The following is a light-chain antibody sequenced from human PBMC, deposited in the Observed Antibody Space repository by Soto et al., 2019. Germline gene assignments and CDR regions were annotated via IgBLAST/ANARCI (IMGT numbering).Light chain of an antibody. V-gene: IGKV1-5*03. J-gene: IGKJ1*01. Sequence: DIQMTQSPSTLSASVGDRVTITCRASQTITRWMAWYQKKPGKDPKILIYKASTLKSGVPSRFSGTASGTEFNLTISRLQPDDFATYECQHLNSYSEAFGPSTKV. CDR3: QHLNSYSEA. CDR1: QTITRW. CDR2: KAS.